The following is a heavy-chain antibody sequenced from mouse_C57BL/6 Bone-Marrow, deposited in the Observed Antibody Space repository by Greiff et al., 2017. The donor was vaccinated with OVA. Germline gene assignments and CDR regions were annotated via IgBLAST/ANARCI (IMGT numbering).Heavy chain of an antibody. CDR2: IWTGGGT. CDR3: ARNGYDYFDY. CDR1: GFTFSDYG. Sequence: VKLVESGGGLVKPGGSLKLSCAASGFTFSDYGMHWVRQPPGKGLEWLGVIWTGGGTNYNSALKSRLSISKDNSKSQVFLKMNSLQTDDTARYYCARNGYDYFDYWGQGTTLTVSS. J-gene: IGHJ2*01. V-gene: IGHV2-9-1*01. D-gene: IGHD2-2*01.